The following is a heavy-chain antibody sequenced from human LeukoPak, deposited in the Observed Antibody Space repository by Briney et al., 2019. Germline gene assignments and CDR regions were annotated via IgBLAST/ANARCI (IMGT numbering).Heavy chain of an antibody. CDR1: AFTFSNFG. D-gene: IGHD1-7*01. CDR2: VRYDGSQK. J-gene: IGHJ4*02. CDR3: AKDGRATITGTTFDY. V-gene: IGHV3-30*02. Sequence: PGGSLRHSCLASAFTFSNFGMHWVRQAPGKGLEWVAFVRYDGSQKNYADSVKGRFAISRDNSKTTLYLEMYSLRVEDTAIYYCAKDGRATITGTTFDYWGQGTLVTVSS.